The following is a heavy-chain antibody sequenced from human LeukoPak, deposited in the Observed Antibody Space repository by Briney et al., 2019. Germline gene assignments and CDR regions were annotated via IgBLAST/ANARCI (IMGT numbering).Heavy chain of an antibody. V-gene: IGHV3-23*01. CDR3: AKGSSRSATVTTIDY. CDR2: IGFLGDTT. D-gene: IGHD4-17*01. CDR1: GFPFMRYA. J-gene: IGHJ4*02. Sequence: GGSLRLSCAASGFPFMRYAMRWVRQTPGKGLEWVSSIGFLGDTTYYADSVKGRFTISRDNSRNTLYLQMNSLRVDDTAVYYCAKGSSRSATVTTIDYWGQGTLVTVSS.